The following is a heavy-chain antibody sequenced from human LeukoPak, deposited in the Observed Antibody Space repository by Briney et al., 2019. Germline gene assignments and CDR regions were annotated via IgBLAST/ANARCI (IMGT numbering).Heavy chain of an antibody. CDR2: INEHGTDS. Sequence: PGGSLRLSCTASGFTFSGHWIHWVRQAPGMGLVWVSRINEHGTDSMYAESVKGRFTISRDNAKNTVYLQSNSLRAEDTAVYYCVRDETLWTLDWWGQGTLVSVSS. J-gene: IGHJ4*02. CDR1: GFTFSGHW. V-gene: IGHV3-74*03. D-gene: IGHD1-1*01. CDR3: VRDETLWTLDW.